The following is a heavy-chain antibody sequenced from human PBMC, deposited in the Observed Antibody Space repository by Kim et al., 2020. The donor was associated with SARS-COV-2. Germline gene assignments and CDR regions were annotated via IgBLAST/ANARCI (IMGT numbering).Heavy chain of an antibody. D-gene: IGHD6-13*01. CDR3: ATTFSFSNSWYYFDY. Sequence: ASVKVSCKVSGYTSSNYGISWVRQAPGQGLEWMGWINTLSLHTNSVDKFQDRVTMTTVPSTNTVSMELRSLTSDDTAVYYCATTFSFSNSWYYFDYWGQGTRVTVSS. CDR1: GYTSSNYG. CDR2: INTLSLHT. V-gene: IGHV1-18*04. J-gene: IGHJ4*02.